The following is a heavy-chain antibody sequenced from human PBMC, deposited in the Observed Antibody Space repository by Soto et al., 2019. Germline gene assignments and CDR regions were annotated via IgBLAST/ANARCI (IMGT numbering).Heavy chain of an antibody. CDR3: AASASSSWQHDY. Sequence: QVQLVQSGAELKKPGSSVRVSCKISGDSFSSYAISWVRQAPGEGLEWVGGIIPIFETANYAQNFQGRVTITAVESTTTAYMEVTRLRPEDTVIFYCAASASSSWQHDYWGQGTLITVSS. V-gene: IGHV1-69*01. CDR1: GDSFSSYA. CDR2: IIPIFETA. D-gene: IGHD6-13*01. J-gene: IGHJ4*02.